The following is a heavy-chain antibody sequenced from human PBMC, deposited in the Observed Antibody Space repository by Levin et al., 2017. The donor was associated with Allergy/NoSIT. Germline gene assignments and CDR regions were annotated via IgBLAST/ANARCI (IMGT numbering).Heavy chain of an antibody. CDR3: AKKTKLNYGGSIDY. Sequence: PGGSLRLSCAASGFTFSSYAMSWVRQAPGKGLEWVSAISGSGGSTYYADSVKGRFTISRDNSKNTLYLQMNSLRAEDTAVYYCAKKTKLNYGGSIDYWGQGTLVTVSS. CDR1: GFTFSSYA. D-gene: IGHD1-26*01. J-gene: IGHJ4*02. CDR2: ISGSGGST. V-gene: IGHV3-23*01.